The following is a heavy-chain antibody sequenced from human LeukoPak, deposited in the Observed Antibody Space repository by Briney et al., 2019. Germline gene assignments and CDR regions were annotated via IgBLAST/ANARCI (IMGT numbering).Heavy chain of an antibody. D-gene: IGHD2-2*01. J-gene: IGHJ4*02. CDR1: GGSISSSSYY. V-gene: IGHV4-39*01. Sequence: PSETLSLTCTVSGGSISSSSYYWGWIRQPPGKGLEWIGSIYYSGSNYYNPSLKSRVTISVDTSKKQFSLKLTSVTAADTAVYYCARHGSTSWAIDYWGQGTLVIVSS. CDR3: ARHGSTSWAIDY. CDR2: IYYSGSN.